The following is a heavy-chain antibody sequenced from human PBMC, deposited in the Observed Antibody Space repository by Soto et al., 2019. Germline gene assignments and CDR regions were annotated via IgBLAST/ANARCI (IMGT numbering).Heavy chain of an antibody. CDR3: ARLTADYGDAFDI. CDR2: IYYSGST. D-gene: IGHD4-17*01. CDR1: GGSISSGGYY. V-gene: IGHV4-31*03. J-gene: IGHJ3*02. Sequence: SETLSLTCTVSGGSISSGGYYWSWIRQHPGKGLEWIGYIYYSGSTYYNPSLKSRVTISVDTSKNQFSLKLSSVTAADTAVYYCARLTADYGDAFDIWGQGTMVTVSS.